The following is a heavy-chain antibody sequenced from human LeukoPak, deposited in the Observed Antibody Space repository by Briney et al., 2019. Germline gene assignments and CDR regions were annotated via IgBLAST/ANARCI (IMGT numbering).Heavy chain of an antibody. J-gene: IGHJ4*02. CDR2: ISTSGST. V-gene: IGHV4-4*09. CDR1: VASISNYY. CDR3: ASPRTSYRYTFDY. D-gene: IGHD5-18*01. Sequence: PSETLSLTCAVSVASISNYYWSWIRRAPGKGLEWIGYISTSGSTNYNPSLKSRVSISLDTSNNRFSLNLNFVTAADTAVYFCASPRTSYRYTFDYWGPGALVTVSS.